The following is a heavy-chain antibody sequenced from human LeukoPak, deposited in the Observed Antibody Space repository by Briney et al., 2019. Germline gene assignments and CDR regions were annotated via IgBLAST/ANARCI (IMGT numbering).Heavy chain of an antibody. Sequence: PGGSLRLSCAASGFTFSRSWMHWVRQVPRKGLMWVSRINSDGNTTNYADSVKGRFTISRDNAKNTLYLQMNSLRVEDAAVYYCAREGTNSSGRFFDFWGKGSLVTVSS. V-gene: IGHV3-74*01. D-gene: IGHD1-26*01. CDR2: INSDGNTT. CDR1: GFTFSRSW. CDR3: AREGTNSSGRFFDF. J-gene: IGHJ4*02.